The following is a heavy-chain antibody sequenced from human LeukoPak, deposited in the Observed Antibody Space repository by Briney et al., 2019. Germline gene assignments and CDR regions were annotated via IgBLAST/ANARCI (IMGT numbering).Heavy chain of an antibody. J-gene: IGHJ3*02. D-gene: IGHD3-10*01. Sequence: GGSLRLSCAASGFTFSSFWMHWVRQAPGKGLVWVSRINTDGSSTDYADSVKGRFTISRDNAKNTLYLQMNSLRAEDTAVYYCARKGNAFDIWGQGTMVIVSS. CDR1: GFTFSSFW. CDR3: ARKGNAFDI. CDR2: INTDGSST. V-gene: IGHV3-74*01.